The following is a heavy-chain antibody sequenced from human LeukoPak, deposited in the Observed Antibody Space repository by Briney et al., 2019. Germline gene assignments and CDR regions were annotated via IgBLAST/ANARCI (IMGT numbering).Heavy chain of an antibody. D-gene: IGHD3-10*01. V-gene: IGHV5-51*01. J-gene: IGHJ4*02. CDR3: ARSAPYYGSGETFDY. Sequence: GESLKISCKGSGYSFTSYWIGWVRQMPGKGLEWMGIIYPGDSDTRYSPSFQGQVTISADKSISPAYLQWSSLKASDTAMYYCARSAPYYGSGETFDYWGQGTLVTVSS. CDR2: IYPGDSDT. CDR1: GYSFTSYW.